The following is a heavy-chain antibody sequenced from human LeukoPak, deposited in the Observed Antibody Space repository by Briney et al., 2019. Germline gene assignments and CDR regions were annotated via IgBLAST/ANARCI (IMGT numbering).Heavy chain of an antibody. V-gene: IGHV4-38-2*02. Sequence: SETLSLTCTVSGYSISSGYYWGWIRPPPGKGLEWIGSIYHSGSTYYNPSLKSRVTISVDTSKTQFSLKLSSVTAADTAVYYCARVVYCSGGSCYSHYYYYMDVWGKGTTVTVSS. CDR1: GYSISSGYY. CDR2: IYHSGST. CDR3: ARVVYCSGGSCYSHYYYYMDV. D-gene: IGHD2-15*01. J-gene: IGHJ6*03.